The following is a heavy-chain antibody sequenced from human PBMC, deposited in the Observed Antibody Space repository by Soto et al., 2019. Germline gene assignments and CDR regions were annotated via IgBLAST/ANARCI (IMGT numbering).Heavy chain of an antibody. Sequence: QVPLVQSGAEVKKPGASVKVSCKASGYTFTSYDINWVRQATGQGLERMGWMNPNSGNTGYAQKFQGRVTMTRNTSISTAYMELSSLRSEDTAVYYCARMKSVRRQLVRGDGYFDLWGRGTLVTVSS. CDR3: ARMKSVRRQLVRGDGYFDL. D-gene: IGHD6-13*01. V-gene: IGHV1-8*01. J-gene: IGHJ2*01. CDR1: GYTFTSYD. CDR2: MNPNSGNT.